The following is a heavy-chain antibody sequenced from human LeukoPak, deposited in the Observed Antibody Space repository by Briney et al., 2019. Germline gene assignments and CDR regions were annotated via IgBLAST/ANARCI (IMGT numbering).Heavy chain of an antibody. CDR3: ARDLLVSMTGYAFDI. V-gene: IGHV1-69*05. Sequence: GASVKVSCKASGGTFSSYAISWVRQAPGRGVEWMGGIIPIFGTTNYAQKSQGRVTITTDESTSTAYMEQSSLRSEDTAVYYCARDLLVSMTGYAFDIWGQGTMVTVSS. CDR1: GGTFSSYA. J-gene: IGHJ3*02. CDR2: IIPIFGTT. D-gene: IGHD1-20*01.